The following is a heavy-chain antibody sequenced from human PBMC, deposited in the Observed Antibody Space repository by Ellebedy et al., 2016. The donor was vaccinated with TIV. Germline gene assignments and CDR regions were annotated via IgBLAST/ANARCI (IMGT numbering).Heavy chain of an antibody. V-gene: IGHV3-9*01. CDR1: GFTFEDFA. Sequence: SLKISCAASGFTFEDFAMHWVRQAPGMGLEWVSGISWNSGTMHYTDSVKGRFTISRDNAKNSLYLQMHSLRAEDTDFYYCVKGSIALTGTCFDSWGQGTLVTVSS. D-gene: IGHD6-13*01. CDR3: VKGSIALTGTCFDS. J-gene: IGHJ4*02. CDR2: ISWNSGTM.